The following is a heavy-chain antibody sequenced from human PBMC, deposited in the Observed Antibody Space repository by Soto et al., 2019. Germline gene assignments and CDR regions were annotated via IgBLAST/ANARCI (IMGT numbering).Heavy chain of an antibody. Sequence: EVQLAESGGGLAQPGGSLRLSCAASGFTLSGYAMDWVRQAPGKGLEWVSGISSNGVGTYYANSVQGRFTISRDNSKNTVYLQMGSLRPEDMAVYYCARRAGPDFYDMDVWGKGTTVTVSS. D-gene: IGHD6-13*01. CDR3: ARRAGPDFYDMDV. CDR2: ISSNGVGT. V-gene: IGHV3-64*01. J-gene: IGHJ6*03. CDR1: GFTLSGYA.